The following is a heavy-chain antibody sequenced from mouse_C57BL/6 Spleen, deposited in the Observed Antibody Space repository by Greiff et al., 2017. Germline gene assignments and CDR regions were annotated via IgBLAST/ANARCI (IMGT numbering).Heavy chain of an antibody. CDR1: GYAFTNYL. D-gene: IGHD2-2*01. J-gene: IGHJ2*01. CDR3: ARGHGYLLDY. Sequence: QVQLQQSGAELVRPGTSVKVSCKASGYAFTNYLIEWVKQRPGQGLEWIGVINPGSGGTNYNEKFKGKATLTADKSSSTAYMQLSSLTSEVSSGYFCARGHGYLLDYWGQGTTLTVSS. V-gene: IGHV1-54*01. CDR2: INPGSGGT.